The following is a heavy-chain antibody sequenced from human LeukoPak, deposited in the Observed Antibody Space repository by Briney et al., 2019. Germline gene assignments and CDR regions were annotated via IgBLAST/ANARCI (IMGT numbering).Heavy chain of an antibody. CDR3: ARDYGWELLRFDY. CDR1: GYTFSDYY. V-gene: IGHV1-2*02. J-gene: IGHJ4*02. Sequence: ASVKVSCKTSGYTFSDYYIHWIRQAPGQGLEWVGWINPNSGDTDYAQKFQGRVTMTRDTSISTAYMELSRLRSDDTAVYYCARDYGWELLRFDYWGQGTLVTVSS. CDR2: INPNSGDT. D-gene: IGHD1-26*01.